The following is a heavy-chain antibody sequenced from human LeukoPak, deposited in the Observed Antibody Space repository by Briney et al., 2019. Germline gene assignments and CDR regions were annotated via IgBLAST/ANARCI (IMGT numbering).Heavy chain of an antibody. V-gene: IGHV3-74*01. D-gene: IGHD1-14*01. Sequence: PGGSLRLSCAASGFTFSIYWVHCVRNAPGEGLVWVSRINSDGSSTSYADSVKGRFTISRDNAKNTLYLQMNNLRAEDTAVYYCARDSGITDFDYWGQGTLVTVSS. J-gene: IGHJ4*02. CDR2: INSDGSST. CDR3: ARDSGITDFDY. CDR1: GFTFSIYW.